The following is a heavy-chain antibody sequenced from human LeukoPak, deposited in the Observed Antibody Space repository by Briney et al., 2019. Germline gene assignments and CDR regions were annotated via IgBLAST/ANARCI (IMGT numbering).Heavy chain of an antibody. V-gene: IGHV4-34*01. J-gene: IGHJ5*02. CDR1: GGSFSGYY. CDR3: VRLFLRNYEVDP. CDR2: INHSGST. Sequence: SETLSLTCAVYGGSFSGYYWSWIRQPPGKGLEWIGEINHSGSTNYNPSLKSRVTISVDASKNQFSLKLSSVTAADTAVYFCVRLFLRNYEVDPWGQGILVTVSS. D-gene: IGHD3-16*01.